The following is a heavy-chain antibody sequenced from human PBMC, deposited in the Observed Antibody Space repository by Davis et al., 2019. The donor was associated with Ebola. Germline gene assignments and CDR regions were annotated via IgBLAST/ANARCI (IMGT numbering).Heavy chain of an antibody. D-gene: IGHD2-8*01. J-gene: IGHJ2*01. CDR1: AYTFSSYG. V-gene: IGHV1-18*01. Sequence: AASVKVSCKASAYTFSSYGVTCVRQAPGQGLEWMGWLSADNGNTNYAQKFQGRVTMTTDTSTSTAYMELTSLRSDDTAVYYCARMRNYYGTNGFNWYFDLWGRGTLVTVSS. CDR3: ARMRNYYGTNGFNWYFDL. CDR2: LSADNGNT.